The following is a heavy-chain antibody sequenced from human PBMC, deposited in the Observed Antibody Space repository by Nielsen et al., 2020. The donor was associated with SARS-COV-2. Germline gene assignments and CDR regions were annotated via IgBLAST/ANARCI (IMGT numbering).Heavy chain of an antibody. D-gene: IGHD6-13*01. CDR2: IYYSGST. CDR1: GCSISSYY. Sequence: SETLSLTCTVSGCSISSYYWSWIRQPPGKGLEWIGYIYYSGSTNYNPSLKSRVTISVDTSKNQFSLKLRSVTAADTAVYYCARGHISSSYSFDYWGQGTLVTVSS. J-gene: IGHJ4*01. CDR3: ARGHISSSYSFDY. V-gene: IGHV4-59*01.